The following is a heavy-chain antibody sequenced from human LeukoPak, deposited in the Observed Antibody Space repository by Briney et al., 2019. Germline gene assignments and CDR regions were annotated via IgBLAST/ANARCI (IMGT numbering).Heavy chain of an antibody. CDR3: TTGGSVIVAGTRAFDI. Sequence: GGSLRLSCATSGFSFSYTWMNWVRQAPGKGLEWVGRIKSEIDGGATDYAAPAQGRFTISRDDSQATLYVQMNSLKTEDTAVYYCTTGGSVIVAGTRAFDIWGQGTMVTVSS. D-gene: IGHD5-12*01. J-gene: IGHJ3*02. CDR2: IKSEIDGGAT. V-gene: IGHV3-15*07. CDR1: GFSFSYTW.